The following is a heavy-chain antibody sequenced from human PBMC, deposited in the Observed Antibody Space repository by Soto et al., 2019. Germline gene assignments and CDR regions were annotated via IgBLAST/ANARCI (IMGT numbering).Heavy chain of an antibody. Sequence: SVKVSCKASGDTFSSYAISWVRQAPGKGLEWMGKIIPTFGRTNYAQKFQGRLTNSADDSTSTAYMELSSLLSEDTAVYYCARDPLSSFAMDVWGQGTTVTVSS. J-gene: IGHJ6*02. CDR1: GDTFSSYA. CDR3: ARDPLSSFAMDV. V-gene: IGHV1-69*13. CDR2: IIPTFGRT. D-gene: IGHD3-10*02.